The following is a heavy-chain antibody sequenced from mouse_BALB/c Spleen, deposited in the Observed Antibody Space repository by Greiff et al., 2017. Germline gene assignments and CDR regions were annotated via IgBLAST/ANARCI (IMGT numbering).Heavy chain of an antibody. CDR1: GFTFSSYA. CDR2: ISSGGST. Sequence: EVKLVESGGGLVKPGGSLKLSCAASGFTFSSYAMSWVRQTPEKRLEWVASISSGGSTYYPNSVKGRFTISRDNARNILYLQMSSLRSEETAMYYCAGDGVDYAHDFDYWGQGTTVTVSS. J-gene: IGHJ4*01. V-gene: IGHV5-6-5*01. D-gene: IGHD2-4*01. CDR3: AGDGVDYAHDFDY.